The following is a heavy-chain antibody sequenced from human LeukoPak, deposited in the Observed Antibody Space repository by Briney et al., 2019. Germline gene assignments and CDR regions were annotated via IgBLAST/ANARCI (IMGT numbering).Heavy chain of an antibody. D-gene: IGHD3-22*01. J-gene: IGHJ4*02. CDR3: AKGSGWYYYDSSGYYDY. Sequence: PGGSLRLSCAVSGFTFSSYWMSWVRQAPGKGLEWVSAISGSGGSTYYADSVKGRFTISRDNSKNTLYLQMNSLRAEDTAVYYCAKGSGWYYYDSSGYYDYWGQGTLVTVSS. CDR2: ISGSGGST. CDR1: GFTFSSYW. V-gene: IGHV3-23*01.